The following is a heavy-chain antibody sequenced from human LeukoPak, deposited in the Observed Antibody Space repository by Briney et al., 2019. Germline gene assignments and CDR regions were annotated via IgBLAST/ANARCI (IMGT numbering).Heavy chain of an antibody. CDR2: IIPILGIA. CDR1: GGTFSSYA. Sequence: SVKVSCKASGGTFSSYAISWVRQAPGQGREWMGRIIPILGIANYAQKFQGRVTITADKSTSTAYMELSSLRSEDTAVYYCASPNRGYSYGRNGIFDYWGQGTLVTVSS. J-gene: IGHJ4*02. V-gene: IGHV1-69*04. D-gene: IGHD5-18*01. CDR3: ASPNRGYSYGRNGIFDY.